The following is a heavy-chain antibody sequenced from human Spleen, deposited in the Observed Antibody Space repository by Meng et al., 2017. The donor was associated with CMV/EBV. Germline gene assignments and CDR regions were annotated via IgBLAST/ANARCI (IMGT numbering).Heavy chain of an antibody. V-gene: IGHV4-39*07. CDR3: AREEHCSGGSCYPTRYYYYGMDV. Sequence: SETLSLTCTVSGGSISSSSYYWGWIRQPPGKGLEWIGSIYYSGSTYYNPSLKSRVTISVDTSKNQFSLKLSSVTAADTAAYYCAREEHCSGGSCYPTRYYYYGMDVWGQGTTVTVSS. CDR2: IYYSGST. CDR1: GGSISSSSYY. D-gene: IGHD2-15*01. J-gene: IGHJ6*02.